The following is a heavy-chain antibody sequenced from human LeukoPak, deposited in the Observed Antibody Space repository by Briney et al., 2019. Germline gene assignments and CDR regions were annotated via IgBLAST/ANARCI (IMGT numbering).Heavy chain of an antibody. CDR2: IYYSGST. J-gene: IGHJ4*02. CDR1: GGSISSSSYY. Sequence: SETLSLTCTVSGGSISSSSYYWGWIRQPPGKGLEWIGSIYYSGSTYYNPSLKSRVTISVDTSKNQFSLKLSSVTAADTAVYYCAREREGYNYPAYFDYWGQGTLVTVSS. CDR3: AREREGYNYPAYFDY. D-gene: IGHD5-24*01. V-gene: IGHV4-39*07.